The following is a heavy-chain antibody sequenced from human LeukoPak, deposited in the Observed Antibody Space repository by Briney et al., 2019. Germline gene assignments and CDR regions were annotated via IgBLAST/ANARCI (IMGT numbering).Heavy chain of an antibody. D-gene: IGHD3-22*01. V-gene: IGHV4-39*01. J-gene: IGHJ4*02. CDR1: GGSISSSSYY. Sequence: SETLSLTCTVSGGSISSSSYYWGWIRQPPGKGLEWIGSIYYSGSTYYNPSLKSRVTISVDTSKNQFSLKLSSVTAADTAVYYCARRDSYSSGYYYFDYWGQGTLVTVSS. CDR3: ARRDSYSSGYYYFDY. CDR2: IYYSGST.